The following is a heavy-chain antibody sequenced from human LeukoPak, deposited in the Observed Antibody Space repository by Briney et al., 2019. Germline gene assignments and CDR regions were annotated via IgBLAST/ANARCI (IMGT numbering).Heavy chain of an antibody. CDR2: ISSSGTYI. V-gene: IGHV3-21*01. D-gene: IGHD3-16*01. CDR3: ARADDSEEGFDY. Sequence: GGSLRLSCAASGFTFSSYGMHWVRQTPGKGLEWVSSISSSGTYIYYADSMKGRFTISRDNTKNSLYLQMTTVRAEDSAIYYCARADDSEEGFDYWGQGTLVTVSS. CDR1: GFTFSSYG. J-gene: IGHJ4*02.